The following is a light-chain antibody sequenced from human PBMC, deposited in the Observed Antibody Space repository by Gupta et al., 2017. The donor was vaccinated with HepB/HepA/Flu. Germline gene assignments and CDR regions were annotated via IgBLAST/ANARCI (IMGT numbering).Light chain of an antibody. J-gene: IGKJ1*01. V-gene: IGKV3-20*01. CDR3: QQYGGSPWT. Sequence: DIGFTPSPGTLALSPGERATLSCRASQSVSSSYFAWYQQKRGQAPRLLIYGASSRATGVPDRFSGSGTGTDFTLTISGLEPEDFAFYYCQQYGGSPWTFGQGTKVEIK. CDR1: QSVSSSY. CDR2: GAS.